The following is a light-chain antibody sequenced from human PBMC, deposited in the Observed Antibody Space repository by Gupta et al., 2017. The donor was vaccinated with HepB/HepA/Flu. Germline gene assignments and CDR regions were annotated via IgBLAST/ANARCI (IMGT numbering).Light chain of an antibody. J-gene: IGLJ3*02. V-gene: IGLV1-44*01. CDR2: SDN. CDR3: AAGDGSLNGWV. CDR1: SSNIGSNT. Sequence: QSVLTQPPSASGTPGQGVPIPCSGGSSNIGSNTVSWYQQLPGTAPKLLIYSDNQRPSGVPDRLSGSKSGTSASLAISGLQSEDDADYYCAAGDGSLNGWVFGGGTKLTVL.